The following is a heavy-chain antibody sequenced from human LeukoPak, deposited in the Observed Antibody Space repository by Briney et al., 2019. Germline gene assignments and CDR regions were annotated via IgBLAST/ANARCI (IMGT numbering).Heavy chain of an antibody. D-gene: IGHD3-10*01. CDR2: ISGSGGST. CDR1: GFTFSSYA. Sequence: PGGSLRLSCAASGFTFSSYAMSWVRQAPGKGLEWVSVISGSGGSTYYADSVKGRFTISRDNSKNTLYLQMNSLRAEDTAVYYCAKGGLARGSGNYYDYWGQGTLVIVSS. CDR3: AKGGLARGSGNYYDY. J-gene: IGHJ4*02. V-gene: IGHV3-23*01.